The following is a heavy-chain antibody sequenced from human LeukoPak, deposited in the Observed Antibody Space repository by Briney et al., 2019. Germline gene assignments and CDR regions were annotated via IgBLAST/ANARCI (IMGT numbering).Heavy chain of an antibody. CDR3: ARDGDTAMVSDY. CDR1: GFTFSSYS. CDR2: ISSSSSYI. D-gene: IGHD5-18*01. Sequence: GGSLRLSCAASGFTFSSYSMNWVRQAPGKGLEWVSSISSSSSYIYYADSEKGRFTISRDNAKNSLYLQMNSLRAEDTAVYYCARDGDTAMVSDYWGQGTLVTVSS. J-gene: IGHJ4*02. V-gene: IGHV3-21*01.